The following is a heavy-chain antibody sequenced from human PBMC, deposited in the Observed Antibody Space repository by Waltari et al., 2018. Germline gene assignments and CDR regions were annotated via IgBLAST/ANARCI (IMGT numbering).Heavy chain of an antibody. CDR2: IYTSGST. J-gene: IGHJ4*02. CDR3: AREGGFSYRSEH. CDR1: GGSISSGGFY. V-gene: IGHV4-61*02. D-gene: IGHD3-10*01. Sequence: QVQLQESGPGVVKPSQTLSLTCTVSGGSISSGGFYWNWIRQPAGKGLEWIGFIYTSGSTNYNPSLKSRVTISADTSKNQFSLRLTSVTAADTAVYYCAREGGFSYRSEHWGQGALVTVAS.